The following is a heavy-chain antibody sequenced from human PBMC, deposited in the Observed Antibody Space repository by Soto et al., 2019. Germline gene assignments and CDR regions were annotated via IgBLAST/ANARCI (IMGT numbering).Heavy chain of an antibody. CDR3: ATVRADYYYGSGPFDY. V-gene: IGHV3-30*03. CDR2: ISSDGSNK. Sequence: QVQLVESGGGVVQPGRSLRLSCAASGFTFSSYGMHWVRQAPGKGLEWVAAISSDGSNKYYADSVKGRFTISRDNSKNTLYLQMNTLRAEDTAVYYRATVRADYYYGSGPFDYWGQGTLVTVSS. CDR1: GFTFSSYG. J-gene: IGHJ4*02. D-gene: IGHD3-10*01.